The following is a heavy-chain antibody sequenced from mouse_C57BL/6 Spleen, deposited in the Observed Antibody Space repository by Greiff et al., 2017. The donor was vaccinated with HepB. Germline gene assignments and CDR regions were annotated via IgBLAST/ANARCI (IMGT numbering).Heavy chain of an antibody. D-gene: IGHD3-3*01. CDR1: GYTFTSYW. CDR3: ARYRAPYYAMDY. J-gene: IGHJ4*01. CDR2: INPSNGGT. V-gene: IGHV1-53*01. Sequence: QVQLQQPETELVKPGASVKLSCKASGYTFTSYWMHWVKQRPGQGLEWIGNINPSNGGTNYNEKFKSKATLTVDKSSSTAYMQLSSLTSEDSAVYYCARYRAPYYAMDYWGQGTSVTVSS.